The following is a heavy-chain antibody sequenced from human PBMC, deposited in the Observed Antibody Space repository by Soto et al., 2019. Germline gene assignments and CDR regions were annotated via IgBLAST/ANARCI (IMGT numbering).Heavy chain of an antibody. CDR3: ASTPLDYVDNPLEYYYGMDV. CDR1: GDSVSSNSAA. D-gene: IGHD4-17*01. V-gene: IGHV6-1*01. CDR2: TYYRSKWYN. J-gene: IGHJ6*02. Sequence: SQTLSLTCAISGDSVSSNSAAWNWIRQSPSRGLEWLGRTYYRSKWYNDYAVSVKSRITINPDTSKNQFSLQLNSVTPEDTAVYYCASTPLDYVDNPLEYYYGMDVWGQGTTVTVSS.